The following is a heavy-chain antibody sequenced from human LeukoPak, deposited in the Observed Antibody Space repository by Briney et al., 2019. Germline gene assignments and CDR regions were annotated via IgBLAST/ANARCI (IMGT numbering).Heavy chain of an antibody. V-gene: IGHV3-21*01. D-gene: IGHD3-10*01. J-gene: IGHJ4*02. CDR1: GSTFSSYS. CDR2: ISSSSSYI. CDR3: ARDHTFSGSYHFDY. Sequence: PGGSLRLSCAASGSTFSSYSMNWVRQAPGKGLEWVSSISSSSSYIYYADSLKGRFTISRDNAKNSLYLQMNSLRAEDTAVYYCARDHTFSGSYHFDYWGQGTLVTVSS.